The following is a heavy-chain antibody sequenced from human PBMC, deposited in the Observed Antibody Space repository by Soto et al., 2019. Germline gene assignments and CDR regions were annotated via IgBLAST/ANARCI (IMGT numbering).Heavy chain of an antibody. CDR2: ISGSGGST. J-gene: IGHJ4*02. CDR1: GFTFSSYA. Sequence: PGGSLRLSCAASGFTFSSYAMSWVRQAPGKGLEWVSAISGSGGSTYYADSVKGRFTISRDNSKNTLYLQMNSLRAEGTAVYYCASIGPGGYSYGGWDYWGQGTLVTVSS. V-gene: IGHV3-23*01. D-gene: IGHD5-18*01. CDR3: ASIGPGGYSYGGWDY.